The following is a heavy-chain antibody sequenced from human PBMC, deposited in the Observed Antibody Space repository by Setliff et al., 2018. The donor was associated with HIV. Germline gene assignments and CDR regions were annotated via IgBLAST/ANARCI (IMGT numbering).Heavy chain of an antibody. CDR1: GYTFINYG. J-gene: IGHJ6*02. CDR2: ISSSSSSI. D-gene: IGHD4-4*01. V-gene: IGHV3-21*01. CDR3: ARDLGYSNYYYYYAMDV. Sequence: ASVKVSCKTSGYTFINYGITWVRQAPGQGLEWVSSISSSSSSIYYADSVRGRFTISRDNAKNSLYLQMNSLRAEDTAVYYCARDLGYSNYYYYYAMDVWGQGTTVTVSS.